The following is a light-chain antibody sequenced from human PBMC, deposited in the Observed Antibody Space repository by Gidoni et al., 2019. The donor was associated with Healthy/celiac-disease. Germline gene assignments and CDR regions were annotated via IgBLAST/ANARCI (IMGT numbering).Light chain of an antibody. Sequence: EIVMTQSPATLSVSPGERATLSCRASQSVSSNLAWYQQKPGQAPRLLIYGASTRATGIPARFSGSGSGTEFTLTISSLQSEDFAVYYCQQYNNWAHGFTFGPXTKVDIK. V-gene: IGKV3-15*01. CDR1: QSVSSN. CDR3: QQYNNWAHGFT. CDR2: GAS. J-gene: IGKJ3*01.